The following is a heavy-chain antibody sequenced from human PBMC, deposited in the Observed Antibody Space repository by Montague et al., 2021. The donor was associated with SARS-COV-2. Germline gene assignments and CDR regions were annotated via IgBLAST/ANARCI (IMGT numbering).Heavy chain of an antibody. J-gene: IGHJ3*01. D-gene: IGHD3-10*01. CDR3: VKDMSEFDDLNAFDV. Sequence: SLRLSCAASGFTFRNHWMSWVRQAPGKGLEWVANINQATNGKNYVASVKGRFTISRDNSKNSLYLQMKSLRTEDTALYFCVKDMSEFDDLNAFDVWGQGIKVTVSA. V-gene: IGHV3-7*03. CDR1: GFTFRNHW. CDR2: INQATNGK.